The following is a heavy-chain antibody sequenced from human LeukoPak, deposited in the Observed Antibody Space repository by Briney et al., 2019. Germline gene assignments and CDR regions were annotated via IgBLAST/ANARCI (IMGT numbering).Heavy chain of an antibody. D-gene: IGHD1-26*01. CDR2: IIPILGIA. CDR3: AREIVGAKKANLDY. J-gene: IGHJ4*02. V-gene: IGHV1-69*04. CDR1: GGTFSSYT. Sequence: ASVKVSCKASGGTFSSYTIGWVRQAPGQGLEWMGRIIPILGIANYAQKFQGRVTITADKSTSTAYMELSSLRSEDAAVYYCAREIVGAKKANLDYWGQGTLVTVSS.